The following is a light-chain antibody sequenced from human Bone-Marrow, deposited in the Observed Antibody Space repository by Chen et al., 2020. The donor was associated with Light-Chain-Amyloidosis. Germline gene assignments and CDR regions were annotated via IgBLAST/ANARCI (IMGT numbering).Light chain of an antibody. V-gene: IGKV3-11*01. CDR2: DAA. CDR1: QSVRNY. Sequence: EIVLTQSPATLSLSPGVRATLSCRASQSVRNYLAWYQQKPGQAPRLLIYDAATRATGIPARFSGSGSGTDFTLTINSLEPEDFAVYYCQQRSSGPITFGPGTRVDIK. J-gene: IGKJ3*01. CDR3: QQRSSGPIT.